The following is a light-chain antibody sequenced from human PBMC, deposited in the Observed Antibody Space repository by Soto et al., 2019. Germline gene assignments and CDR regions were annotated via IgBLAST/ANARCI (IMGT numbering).Light chain of an antibody. CDR1: QSVGGH. V-gene: IGKV3-11*01. CDR2: DAS. CDR3: QQSHIWPPIT. J-gene: IGKJ5*01. Sequence: EIVLTQSPATLSSFPGDRVTLSCRASQSVGGHLAWYQQRPGQAPRLLIHDASTRAIGIPVRFSGSGSGKDFTLTISSLEPEDAAIYYCQQSHIWPPITFGQGTRL.